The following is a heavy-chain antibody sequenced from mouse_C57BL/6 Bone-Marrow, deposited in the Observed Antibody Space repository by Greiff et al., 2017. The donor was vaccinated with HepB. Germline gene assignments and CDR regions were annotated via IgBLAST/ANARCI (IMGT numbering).Heavy chain of an antibody. V-gene: IGHV7-3*01. Sequence: EVKLQESGGGLVQPGGSLSLSCAASGFTFTDYYMSWVRQPPGKALEWLGFIRNKANGYTTEYSASVKGRFTISRDNSQSILYLQMNALRAEDGATYYCARYDTTHYFDYWGQGTTLTVSS. D-gene: IGHD1-1*01. CDR1: GFTFTDYY. CDR2: IRNKANGYTT. CDR3: ARYDTTHYFDY. J-gene: IGHJ2*01.